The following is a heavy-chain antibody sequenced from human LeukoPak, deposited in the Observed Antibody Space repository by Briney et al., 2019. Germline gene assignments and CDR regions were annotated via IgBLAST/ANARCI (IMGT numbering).Heavy chain of an antibody. CDR2: IIPILGTA. Sequence: ASVKVSCKASGGTFSSYAISWVRQAPAQGREWMGRIIPILGTANYAQKFQGRVTITTDESTSTRYMELSSLRSEDTAVYYCARGASDTAMDYFDYWGQGTLVTVSS. CDR3: ARGASDTAMDYFDY. D-gene: IGHD5-18*01. V-gene: IGHV1-69*11. CDR1: GGTFSSYA. J-gene: IGHJ4*02.